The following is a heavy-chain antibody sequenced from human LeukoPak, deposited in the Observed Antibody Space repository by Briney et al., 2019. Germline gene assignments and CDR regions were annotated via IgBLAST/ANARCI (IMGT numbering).Heavy chain of an antibody. Sequence: ASLRLSCKASGYTFTGYYMNWVRQAPGQGLEWMGWINTNSGGTNYARKFQGRVTMTRDTAISTAYMELSRLRSDDTAVHYCARGRVAAAGTPNNWFDPWGQGTLVTVSS. CDR3: ARGRVAAAGTPNNWFDP. D-gene: IGHD6-13*01. CDR2: INTNSGGT. V-gene: IGHV1-2*02. J-gene: IGHJ5*02. CDR1: GYTFTGYY.